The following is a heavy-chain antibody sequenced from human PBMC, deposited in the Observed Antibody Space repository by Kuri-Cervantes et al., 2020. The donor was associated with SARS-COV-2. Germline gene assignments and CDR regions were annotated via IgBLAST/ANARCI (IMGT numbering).Heavy chain of an antibody. CDR1: GGSISSYY. Sequence: SETLSLTCTVSGGSISSYYWSWIRQPAGKGLEWIGRINISGSTNYNPSLKSRVTMSVDTSKNQFSLKLSSVTAADTAVYYWAREPSRITIFGVFEPWFDPWGQGTLVTVSS. J-gene: IGHJ5*02. CDR3: AREPSRITIFGVFEPWFDP. CDR2: INISGST. D-gene: IGHD3-3*01. V-gene: IGHV4-4*07.